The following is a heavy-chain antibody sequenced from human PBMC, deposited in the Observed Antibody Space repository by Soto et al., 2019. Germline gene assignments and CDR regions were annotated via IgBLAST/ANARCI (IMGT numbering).Heavy chain of an antibody. CDR3: ARDSLALFDS. Sequence: SETLSLTCTVSGDSINSGDYYWSWVRQPPGKGLEWIGYVYYSGSTYYNPSLESRLTISIDTSKSQFSLELSSVTAADTAVYYCARDSLALFDSWGQGTQVT. D-gene: IGHD5-12*01. J-gene: IGHJ4*02. CDR2: VYYSGST. CDR1: GDSINSGDYY. V-gene: IGHV4-30-4*02.